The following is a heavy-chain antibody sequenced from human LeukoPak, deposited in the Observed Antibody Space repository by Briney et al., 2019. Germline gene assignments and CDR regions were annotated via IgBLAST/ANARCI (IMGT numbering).Heavy chain of an antibody. D-gene: IGHD6-13*01. CDR2: IYTSGST. Sequence: SETLSLTCTVSGGSISSYYWSWIRQPAGKGLEWIGRIYTSGSTNYNPSLKSRVTMSVDTSKNQFSLKLSSVTAADTAVYYCARAISYSSSYYYYYMDVWGKGTTVTISS. CDR1: GGSISSYY. V-gene: IGHV4-4*07. J-gene: IGHJ6*03. CDR3: ARAISYSSSYYYYYMDV.